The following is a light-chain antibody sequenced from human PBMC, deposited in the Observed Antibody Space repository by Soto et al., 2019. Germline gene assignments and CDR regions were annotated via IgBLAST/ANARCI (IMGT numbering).Light chain of an antibody. CDR1: SSSKW. V-gene: IGKV1-5*01. CDR3: QHTTDFT. Sequence: DIQMTQSPSTLAASVGDTVTMTCRSSSKWLAWYQKKPGKAPKLLLYDVSNLERGVPPRFSGSTSGAESTLTITGLQPDDLGTYYCQHTTDFTVGQGTKVEIK. J-gene: IGKJ2*01. CDR2: DVS.